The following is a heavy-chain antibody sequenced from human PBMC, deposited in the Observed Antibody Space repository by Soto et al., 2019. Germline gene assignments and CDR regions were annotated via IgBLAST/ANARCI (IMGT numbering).Heavy chain of an antibody. V-gene: IGHV4-59*01. CDR1: GGSISSYY. J-gene: IGHJ3*02. CDR2: IYYSGST. CDR3: AREGIAVAGTTPTDAFDI. D-gene: IGHD6-19*01. Sequence: ASETLSLTCTVSGGSISSYYWSWIRQPPGKGLEWIGYIYYSGSTNCNPSLKSRVTISVDTSKNQFSLKLSSVTAADTAVYYCAREGIAVAGTTPTDAFDIWGQGTMVTVSS.